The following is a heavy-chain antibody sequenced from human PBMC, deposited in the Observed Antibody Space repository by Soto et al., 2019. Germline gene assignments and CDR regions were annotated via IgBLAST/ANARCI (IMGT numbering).Heavy chain of an antibody. CDR1: GGSISSYY. CDR2: IYYSGST. J-gene: IGHJ6*03. D-gene: IGHD4-4*01. Sequence: LSLTCTVSGGSISSYYWSWIRQPPGKGLEWIGYIYYSGSTNYNPSLKSRVTISVDTSKNQFSLKLSSVTAADTAVYHCARHWTVTTPHYYYYYYMDVWGKGTTVTVSS. CDR3: ARHWTVTTPHYYYYYYMDV. V-gene: IGHV4-59*08.